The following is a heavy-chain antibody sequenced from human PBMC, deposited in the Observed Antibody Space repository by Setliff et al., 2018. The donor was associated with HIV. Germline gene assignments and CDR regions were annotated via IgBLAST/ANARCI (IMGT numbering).Heavy chain of an antibody. CDR2: IISILEIT. D-gene: IGHD3-10*01. CDR1: GGTSSTHA. Sequence: RASVKVSCKAYGGTSSTHAMNWVRQAPGQGLEWMGQIISILEITDYAQKFQGRLTITADEPTNTIYMELSGLRSEDTAVYYCAGPRGDEAFDIWGQVTMVTFSS. V-gene: IGHV1-69*10. CDR3: AGPRGDEAFDI. J-gene: IGHJ3*02.